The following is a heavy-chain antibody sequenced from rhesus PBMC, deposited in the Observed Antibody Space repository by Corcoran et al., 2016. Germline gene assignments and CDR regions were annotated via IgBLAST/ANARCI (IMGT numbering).Heavy chain of an antibody. J-gene: IGHJ4*01. Sequence: QVQLQESGPGMVKPSETLSLTCAVSGGSISRGYYYWTWIRQSPGKGLEWIGGIYRKSESTTYNPTLKSRVIISKDASENQFSLRLNSVTAADTAVYFCARNLGYWGQGVLVTVSS. V-gene: IGHV4S12*01. CDR2: IYRKSEST. CDR1: GGSISRGYYY. CDR3: ARNLGY.